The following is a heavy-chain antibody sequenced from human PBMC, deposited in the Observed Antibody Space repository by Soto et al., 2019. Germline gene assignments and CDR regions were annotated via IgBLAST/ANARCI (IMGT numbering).Heavy chain of an antibody. V-gene: IGHV1-69*04. CDR1: GGFYSIKT. Sequence: QVQLVQSGAEVKKPGSSVKVSCKASGGFYSIKTISWVRQAPGQGLEWMGRIIPLVHIINNAQKFQGRVAISAAKTTSTVYLELSSVRSDDTAIYVCARERRKDDSNTFDALDVWGQWTMVTVSS. CDR3: ARERRKDDSNTFDALDV. J-gene: IGHJ3*01. CDR2: IIPLVHII. D-gene: IGHD3-22*01.